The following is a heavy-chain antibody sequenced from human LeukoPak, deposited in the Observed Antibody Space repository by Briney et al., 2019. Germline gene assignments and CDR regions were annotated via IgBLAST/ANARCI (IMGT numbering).Heavy chain of an antibody. CDR1: GGTFSSYA. V-gene: IGHV1-69*13. CDR2: IVPIFGTA. Sequence: SVKVSCKASGGTFSSYAISWVRQAPGQGLEWMGGIVPIFGTANYAQKFQGRVTITADESTSTAYMELRSLRSDDTAVYYCARLGYCTNGVCYSYYYMDVWGKGTTVTVSS. J-gene: IGHJ6*03. CDR3: ARLGYCTNGVCYSYYYMDV. D-gene: IGHD2-8*01.